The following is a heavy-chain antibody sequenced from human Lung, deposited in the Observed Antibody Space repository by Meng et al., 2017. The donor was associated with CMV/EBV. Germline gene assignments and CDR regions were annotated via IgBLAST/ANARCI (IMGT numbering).Heavy chain of an antibody. D-gene: IGHD3-10*01. CDR2: IKRKNDGGTT. CDR3: TTSIRITMVRGVIFRDV. V-gene: IGHV3-15*01. CDR1: GFTFSNAW. J-gene: IGHJ6*01. Sequence: GESXKISCSASGFTFSNAWMSWVRQAPGKGLEWVGRIKRKNDGGTTDYAAPVKGRFTISRDDSKNTLYLQMNSLKTEDTAVYYCTTSIRITMVRGVIFRDVWXQRTTVTVSS.